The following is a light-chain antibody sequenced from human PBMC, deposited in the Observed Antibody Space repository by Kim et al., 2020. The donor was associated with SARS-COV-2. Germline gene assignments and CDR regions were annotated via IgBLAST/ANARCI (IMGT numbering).Light chain of an antibody. J-gene: IGKJ4*01. CDR1: QSVSSN. CDR3: QQYNNWPPLT. Sequence: EIVMTQSPATLSVSPGERATLSCRASQSVSSNLAWYQQKPGQAPRLLIYGASTRATGIPARFSGSESGTEFTLTISSLQSEDFAFYYCQQYNNWPPLTFGGGTKVDIK. V-gene: IGKV3-15*01. CDR2: GAS.